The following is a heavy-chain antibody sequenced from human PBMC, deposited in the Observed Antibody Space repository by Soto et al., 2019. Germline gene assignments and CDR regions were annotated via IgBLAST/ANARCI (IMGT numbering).Heavy chain of an antibody. CDR2: IGTAGDT. Sequence: AGGSLRLSCEASGFTFSGFDMHWVRQPTGKGLEWVSTIGTAGDTNYAAALEGRCTITRDNDKNSLSLQMNSRRAGDTAVYFCARGQEVGAHFFDSWGQGTQVTVSS. CDR1: GFTFSGFD. J-gene: IGHJ4*02. D-gene: IGHD2-15*01. V-gene: IGHV3-13*01. CDR3: ARGQEVGAHFFDS.